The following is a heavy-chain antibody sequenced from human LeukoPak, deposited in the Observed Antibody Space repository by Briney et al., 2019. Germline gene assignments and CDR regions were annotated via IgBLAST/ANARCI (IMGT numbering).Heavy chain of an antibody. J-gene: IGHJ6*03. CDR2: INPNSGGT. CDR3: ARDADASGRWGGYYYYMDV. Sequence: ASVKVSCKASGYTFTGYYMHWVRQAPGQGLEWMGWINPNSGGTNYAQKFQGRVTMTRDTSISTAYMELSRLRSDDTAVYYCARDADASGRWGGYYYYMDVWGRGTTVTISS. D-gene: IGHD3-10*01. V-gene: IGHV1-2*02. CDR1: GYTFTGYY.